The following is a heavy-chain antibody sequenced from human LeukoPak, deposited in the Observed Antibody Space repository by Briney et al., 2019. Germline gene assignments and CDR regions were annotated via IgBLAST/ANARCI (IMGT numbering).Heavy chain of an antibody. Sequence: PSETLSLTCTVSGGSISSGGYYWSWIRQHPGKGLEWIGYIYYSGSTYYNPSLKSRVTISVDTSKNQVSLKLSSVTAADTAVYYCARGGDYGDSTFDYWGQGTLVTVSS. J-gene: IGHJ4*02. CDR3: ARGGDYGDSTFDY. CDR1: GGSISSGGYY. CDR2: IYYSGST. D-gene: IGHD4-17*01. V-gene: IGHV4-31*03.